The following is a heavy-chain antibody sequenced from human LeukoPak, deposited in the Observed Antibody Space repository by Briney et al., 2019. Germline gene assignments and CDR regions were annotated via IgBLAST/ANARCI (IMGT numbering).Heavy chain of an antibody. CDR1: GGSIISYY. V-gene: IGHV4-4*07. Sequence: SETLSLTCTVSGGSIISYYWSWIRQPAGKGLEWIGRIYTSGNTNYNPSLQSRVTISVDTSKNQFSLKLSSVTAADTAVYYCATNSYGHYQYYYYMDVWGKGTTVTISS. CDR3: ATNSYGHYQYYYYMDV. D-gene: IGHD5-18*01. J-gene: IGHJ6*03. CDR2: IYTSGNT.